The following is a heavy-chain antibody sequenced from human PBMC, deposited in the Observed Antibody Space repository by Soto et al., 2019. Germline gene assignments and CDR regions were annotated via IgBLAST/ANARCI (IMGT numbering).Heavy chain of an antibody. Sequence: PGGSLRLSCAASGFTFSSYWMHWVRQAPGKGLVWVSRINSDGSSTSYADSVKGRFTISRDNAKNTLYLQMNSLRAEDTAVYYCARQSTFSYYDYMDVWGKGTTVTVSS. J-gene: IGHJ6*03. CDR3: ARQSTFSYYDYMDV. CDR2: INSDGSST. V-gene: IGHV3-74*01. CDR1: GFTFSSYW.